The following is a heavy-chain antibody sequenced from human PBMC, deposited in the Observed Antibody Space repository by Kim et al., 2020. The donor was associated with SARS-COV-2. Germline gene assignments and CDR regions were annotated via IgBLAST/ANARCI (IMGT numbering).Heavy chain of an antibody. J-gene: IGHJ5*02. CDR3: ARDQVGATSWFDP. V-gene: IGHV4-39*01. Sequence: NPSLKSRVTISVDTSKNQFSLKLSSVTAADTAVYYCARDQVGATSWFDPWGQGTLVTVSS. D-gene: IGHD1-26*01.